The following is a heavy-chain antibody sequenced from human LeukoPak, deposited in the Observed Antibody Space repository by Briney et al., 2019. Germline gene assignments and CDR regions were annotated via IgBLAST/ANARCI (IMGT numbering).Heavy chain of an antibody. Sequence: ASVKVSCKASGYTFTSYCISWVRQAPGQGLEWMGWISAYNGNTNYAQKLQGRVIMTTDTSTSTAYMELRSLRSDDTAVYYCARDVDFWSGYSLFDYWGQGTLVTVSS. CDR3: ARDVDFWSGYSLFDY. CDR2: ISAYNGNT. D-gene: IGHD3-3*01. J-gene: IGHJ4*02. CDR1: GYTFTSYC. V-gene: IGHV1-18*01.